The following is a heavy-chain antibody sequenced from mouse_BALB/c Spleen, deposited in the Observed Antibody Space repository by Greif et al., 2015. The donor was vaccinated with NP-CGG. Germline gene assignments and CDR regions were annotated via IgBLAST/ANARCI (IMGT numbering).Heavy chain of an antibody. J-gene: IGHJ4*01. CDR3: ARRTGTEAMDY. CDR1: GYTFTDYY. CDR2: IYPGSGNT. V-gene: IGHV1-84*02. Sequence: LVESGPELVKPGASVKISCKASGYTFTDYYINWVKQKPGQGLEWIGWIYPGSGNTKYNEKFKGKATLTVDTSSSTAYMQLSSLTSEETAVYFCARRTGTEAMDYWGQGTSVTVSS. D-gene: IGHD4-1*01.